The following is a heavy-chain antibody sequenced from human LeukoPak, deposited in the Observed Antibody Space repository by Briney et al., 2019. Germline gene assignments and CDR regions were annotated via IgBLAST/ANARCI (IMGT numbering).Heavy chain of an antibody. CDR3: ARDGGSSGWRTNYYYYYGMDV. V-gene: IGHV3-33*01. J-gene: IGHJ6*02. CDR2: IWYDGSNK. Sequence: RSLRLSCAASGFTFSSFGMHWVRQAPGKGLEWVAVIWYDGSNKYYADSVKGRFTISRDNSKNTLYLQMNSLRAEDTAVYYCARDGGSSGWRTNYYYYYGMDVWGQGTTVTVSS. D-gene: IGHD6-19*01. CDR1: GFTFSSFG.